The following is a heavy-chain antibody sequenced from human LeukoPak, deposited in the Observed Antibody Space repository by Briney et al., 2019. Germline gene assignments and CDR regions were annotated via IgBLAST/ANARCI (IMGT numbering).Heavy chain of an antibody. CDR3: ARGPLAPGSIAVAGTDY. D-gene: IGHD6-19*01. CDR2: INHSGST. CDR1: GGSFSGYY. Sequence: SETLSLTCAVYGGSFSGYYWSWIRQPPGKGLEWIGEINHSGSTNYNPSLKSRVTISVDTSKNQFSLKLSSVTAADTAVYYCARGPLAPGSIAVAGTDYWGQGTLVTVSS. V-gene: IGHV4-34*01. J-gene: IGHJ4*02.